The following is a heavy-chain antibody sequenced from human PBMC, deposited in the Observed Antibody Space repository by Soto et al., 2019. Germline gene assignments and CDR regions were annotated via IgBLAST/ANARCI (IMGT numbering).Heavy chain of an antibody. CDR3: AKGLFGVVSPFDY. D-gene: IGHD3-3*01. J-gene: IGHJ4*02. Sequence: EVQLLESGGGLVQPGGSLRLSCAASGFTFSSYAMSWVRQAPGKGLEWVSAISGSGGSTYYADSVKGRFTISRDNSKNTLYLQMHSLRAEDTAVYYCAKGLFGVVSPFDYWGQGTLVTVSS. CDR2: ISGSGGST. CDR1: GFTFSSYA. V-gene: IGHV3-23*01.